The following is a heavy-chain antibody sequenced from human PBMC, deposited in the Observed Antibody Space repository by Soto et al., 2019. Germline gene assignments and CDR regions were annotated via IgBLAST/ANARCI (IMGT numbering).Heavy chain of an antibody. Sequence: PGEFLKISCKGSGYSFTSYWIGWVRQMPGKGLECMGIIYPGDSDTRYSPSFQGQVTISADKSISTAYLQWSSLKASDTAMYYCARPTNRGKYYYGMDVWGQGTTVTVSS. V-gene: IGHV5-51*01. CDR1: GYSFTSYW. CDR3: ARPTNRGKYYYGMDV. J-gene: IGHJ6*02. D-gene: IGHD2-8*01. CDR2: IYPGDSDT.